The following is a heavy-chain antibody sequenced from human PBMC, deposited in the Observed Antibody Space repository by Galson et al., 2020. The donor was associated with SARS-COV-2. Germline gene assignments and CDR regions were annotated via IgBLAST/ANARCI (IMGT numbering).Heavy chain of an antibody. CDR3: ARGNSPCVTIFGRVTGPCGMDG. D-gene: IGHD3-3*01. J-gene: IGHJ6*02. Sequence: SETLSLTCTVSGGSISSGNYYWSWIRQPAGKGLEWIGRIYKSGNTNYNPSLWSQVTISVDTSKNQFSLKLRSVTAADTAVYYCARGNSPCVTIFGRVTGPCGMDGWGQGTAVTVSS. CDR1: GGSISSGNYY. V-gene: IGHV4-61*02. CDR2: IYKSGNT.